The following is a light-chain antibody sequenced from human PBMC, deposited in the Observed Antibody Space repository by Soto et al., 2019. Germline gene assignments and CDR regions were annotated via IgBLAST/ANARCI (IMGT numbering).Light chain of an antibody. V-gene: IGKV1-33*01. Sequence: DIQMTQSPSSLSASVGDRVTITCQASQNINNYLNWYQQKPGRAPXXLIYDASNLEAGVPSRFRGSGSGTDFTFTISRLQPEDIATYYCQQYENLPTFGQGTRLEIK. CDR2: DAS. CDR1: QNINNY. J-gene: IGKJ5*01. CDR3: QQYENLPT.